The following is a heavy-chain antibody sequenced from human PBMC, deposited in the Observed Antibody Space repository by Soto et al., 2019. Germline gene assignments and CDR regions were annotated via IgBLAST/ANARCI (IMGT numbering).Heavy chain of an antibody. V-gene: IGHV1-18*01. J-gene: IGHJ6*02. CDR3: ARDAREPWLTISSVHYVAAARTSTGSAGMDV. CDR2: ISAYNGNT. Sequence: ASAKVSCKAAVYTFTSYGSSRVRQAPGQGLEWMGWISAYNGNTNYAQQLQGRVTMTTDTSTSTAYMELRSLRSDDTAVYYCARDAREPWLTISSVHYVAAARTSTGSAGMDVWGQGPTVTVSS. D-gene: IGHD6-13*01. CDR1: VYTFTSYG.